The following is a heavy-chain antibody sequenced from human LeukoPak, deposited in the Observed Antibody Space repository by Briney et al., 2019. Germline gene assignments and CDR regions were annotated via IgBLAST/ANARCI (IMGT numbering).Heavy chain of an antibody. J-gene: IGHJ6*03. CDR2: ISSSSSTI. CDR3: ARDKGSYYDSSGYYFGYYYMDV. D-gene: IGHD3-22*01. V-gene: IGHV3-48*01. CDR1: GFTFSSYS. Sequence: GGSLRLSCAASGFTFSSYSMNWVRQAPGKGLEWVSYISSSSSTIYYADSVKGRFTISRDNAKNSLYLQMNSLRAEDTAVYYCARDKGSYYDSSGYYFGYYYMDVWGKGTTVTVSS.